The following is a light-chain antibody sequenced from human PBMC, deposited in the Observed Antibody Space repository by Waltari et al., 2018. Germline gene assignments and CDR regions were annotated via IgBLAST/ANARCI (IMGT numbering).Light chain of an antibody. CDR2: LSS. J-gene: IGKJ4*01. CDR1: QSLLHSDGYHY. CDR3: MQALQSPVT. Sequence: DIVRTQSPLSLSVTPGEPASISCRSSQSLLHSDGYHYLDWYLQRPGQSPQLLFYLSSKRGAGGAGGFRGRGSGRGFTLKINRVEGEDVGVYCGMQALQSPVTFGGGPKVEI. V-gene: IGKV2-28*01.